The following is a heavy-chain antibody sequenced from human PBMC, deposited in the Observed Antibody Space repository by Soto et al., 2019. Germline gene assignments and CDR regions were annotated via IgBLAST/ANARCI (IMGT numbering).Heavy chain of an antibody. Sequence: VQLLESGGGWVQPGGSLRLSCAASGFSFSNYAMSWVRQAPGKGLEWVALISYDGSNKYYADSVKGRFTISRDSSKNTLYLQMNSLRAADTAVYYCGRCSSTSCHLGSDYWGQGTLVTVSS. V-gene: IGHV3-30-3*01. CDR1: GFSFSNYA. D-gene: IGHD2-2*01. CDR2: ISYDGSNK. J-gene: IGHJ4*02. CDR3: GRCSSTSCHLGSDY.